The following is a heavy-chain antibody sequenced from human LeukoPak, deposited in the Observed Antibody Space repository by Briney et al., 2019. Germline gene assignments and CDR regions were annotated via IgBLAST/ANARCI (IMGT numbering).Heavy chain of an antibody. V-gene: IGHV3-49*04. Sequence: GSLRLSCAASGFTFSSYSMNWVRQAPGKGLEWVGFIRSKAYGGTTEYAASVKGRFTISRDDSKSIAYLQMNSLKTEDIAVYYCTRVRLYSGSYFDYWGQGTLVTVSS. D-gene: IGHD1-26*01. CDR3: TRVRLYSGSYFDY. CDR1: GFTFSSYS. CDR2: IRSKAYGGTT. J-gene: IGHJ4*02.